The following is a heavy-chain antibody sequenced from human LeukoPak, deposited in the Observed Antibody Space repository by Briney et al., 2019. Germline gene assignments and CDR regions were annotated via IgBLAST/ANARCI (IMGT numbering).Heavy chain of an antibody. CDR2: IRYDGSNK. CDR3: AKDRTRQAY. D-gene: IGHD3-3*01. J-gene: IGHJ4*02. V-gene: IGHV3-30*02. Sequence: GGSLRLSCAASGFTFSSYGTHWVRQAPGKGLEWVAVIRYDGSNKYYADSVKGRFTISRDNSKNTLYLQMNSLRAEDTAVYYCAKDRTRQAYWGQGTLVTVSS. CDR1: GFTFSSYG.